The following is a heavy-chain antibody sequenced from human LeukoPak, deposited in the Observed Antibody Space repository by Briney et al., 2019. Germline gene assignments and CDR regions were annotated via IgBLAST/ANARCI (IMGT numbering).Heavy chain of an antibody. Sequence: SETLSLTCTVSGGSISSYYWSWIRQPPGKGLEWIGEINHSGSTNYNPSLKSRVTISVDTSKNQFSLKLSSVTAADTAVYYCARGGLIRDTAMVSMGHPTRFYGMDVWGQGTTVTVSS. CDR1: GGSISSYY. CDR3: ARGGLIRDTAMVSMGHPTRFYGMDV. J-gene: IGHJ6*02. V-gene: IGHV4-34*01. D-gene: IGHD5-18*01. CDR2: INHSGST.